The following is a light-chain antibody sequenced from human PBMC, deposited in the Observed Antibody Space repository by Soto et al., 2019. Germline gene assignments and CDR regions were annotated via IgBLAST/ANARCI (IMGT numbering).Light chain of an antibody. J-gene: IGLJ3*02. CDR2: KNN. V-gene: IGLV1-47*01. CDR1: SSNIGGNY. Sequence: QAVVTQPPSASGTPGQRVTISCSGSSSNIGGNYVYWYQHLPGTAPKVLIYKNNHRPSGVPDRFSGSKSDTSASLAISGLRSEDEAHYYCAVWDDSLSGVVFGGGTKLT. CDR3: AVWDDSLSGVV.